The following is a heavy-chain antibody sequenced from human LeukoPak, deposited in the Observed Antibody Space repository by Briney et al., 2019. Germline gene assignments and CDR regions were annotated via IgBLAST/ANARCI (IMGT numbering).Heavy chain of an antibody. CDR3: AKDLPGVTTVTPYFQH. CDR2: IRYDGSNK. V-gene: IGHV3-30*02. CDR1: GFTFSSYG. J-gene: IGHJ1*01. D-gene: IGHD4-17*01. Sequence: GGSLRLSCAASGFTFSSYGMHWVRQAPGKGLEWAAFIRYDGSNKYYADSVKGRFTISRDNSKNTLYLQMNSLRAEDTAVYYCAKDLPGVTTVTPYFQHWGQGTLVTVSS.